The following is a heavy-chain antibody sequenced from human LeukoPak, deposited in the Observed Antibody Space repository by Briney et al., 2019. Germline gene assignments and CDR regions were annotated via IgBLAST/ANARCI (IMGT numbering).Heavy chain of an antibody. Sequence: GGSLRLSCAASGFTFSTYSMNWVRQAPGKGLEWVSSIDRSSSYIYHADSVKGRFTISRENAKNSLYLQMNSLRAEDTAVYYCARDLLGETGFWGQGTLVTVSS. CDR2: IDRSSSYI. J-gene: IGHJ4*02. CDR1: GFTFSTYS. V-gene: IGHV3-21*01. CDR3: ARDLLGETGF. D-gene: IGHD2-21*01.